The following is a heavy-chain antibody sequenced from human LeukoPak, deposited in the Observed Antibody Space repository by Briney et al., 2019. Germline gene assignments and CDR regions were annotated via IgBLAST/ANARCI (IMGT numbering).Heavy chain of an antibody. J-gene: IGHJ4*02. CDR1: GYTFTSYA. CDR3: ARQSGSYHRALDY. D-gene: IGHD1-26*01. V-gene: IGHV1-3*01. Sequence: ASVKVSCKASGYTFTSYAMHWVRQAPGQRLEWMGWINAGNGNTKYSQEFQGRVTMTTDTSTSTAYMELRSLRSDDTAVYYCARQSGSYHRALDYWGQGTLVTVSS. CDR2: INAGNGNT.